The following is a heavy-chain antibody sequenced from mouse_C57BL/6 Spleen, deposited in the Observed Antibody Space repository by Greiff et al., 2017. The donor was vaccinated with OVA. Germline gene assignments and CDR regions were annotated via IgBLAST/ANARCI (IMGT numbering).Heavy chain of an antibody. CDR3: TTPPYYGSSGAWFAY. CDR2: IDPEAGDT. D-gene: IGHD1-1*01. Sequence: VQLQQSGAELVRPGASVKLSCTASGFNIKDYYMHWVKQRPEPGLEWIGRIDPEAGDTEYAPKFQGKATMTADTSSNTAYLQLSSLTSEDTAVYYCTTPPYYGSSGAWFAYWGQGTLVTVSA. J-gene: IGHJ3*01. CDR1: GFNIKDYY. V-gene: IGHV14-1*01.